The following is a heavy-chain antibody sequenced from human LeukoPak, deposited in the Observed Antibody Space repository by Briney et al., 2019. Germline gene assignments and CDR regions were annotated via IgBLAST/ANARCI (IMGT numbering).Heavy chain of an antibody. Sequence: GGSLRLSCAASGFSFDNYAMSWVRQAPGKGLEWVSSLSGSGDSTYFADSVKGRFAISRDNSNNTLYLQMNSLKTEDAAVYYCTTGDSSSPLWGQGTLVTVSS. J-gene: IGHJ4*02. CDR2: LSGSGDST. D-gene: IGHD3-22*01. CDR1: GFSFDNYA. V-gene: IGHV3-23*01. CDR3: TTGDSSSPL.